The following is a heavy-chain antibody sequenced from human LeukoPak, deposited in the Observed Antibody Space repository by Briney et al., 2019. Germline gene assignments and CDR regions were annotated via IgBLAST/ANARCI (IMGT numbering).Heavy chain of an antibody. J-gene: IGHJ4*02. D-gene: IGHD5-24*01. CDR3: ARGRDRSKTGDH. CDR2: IHPSGIF. Sequence: SETLSLTCAVYGGSCDDYYCSWIRQPPGKGLEWIGEIHPSGIFYHNPSLMSRVTISIDTSKSQFSLRLTSVTAADTDFYYCARGRDRSKTGDHWGQGSLVTVSS. V-gene: IGHV4-34*01. CDR1: GGSCDDYY.